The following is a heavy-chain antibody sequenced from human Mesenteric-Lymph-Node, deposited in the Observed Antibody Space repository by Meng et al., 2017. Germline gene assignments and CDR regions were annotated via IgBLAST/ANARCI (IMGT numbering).Heavy chain of an antibody. J-gene: IGHJ6*02. CDR2: ITDTGGTT. Sequence: GESLKISCEASGFTFSDRYMTWVRQAPGKGLEWLSHITDTGGTTYYADSVKGRFTISRDNAKNSLYLQMNSLRADDTAVYFCARVRPTTYHYGMDVWGPGTTVTVSS. CDR1: GFTFSDRY. D-gene: IGHD2/OR15-2a*01. V-gene: IGHV3-11*01. CDR3: ARVRPTTYHYGMDV.